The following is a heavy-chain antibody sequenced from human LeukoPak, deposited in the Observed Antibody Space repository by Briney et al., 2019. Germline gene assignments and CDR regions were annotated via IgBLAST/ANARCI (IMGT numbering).Heavy chain of an antibody. CDR1: GFTFSRYA. V-gene: IGHV3-30*04. J-gene: IGHJ4*02. CDR3: ARVKYSYGYDGGFDY. D-gene: IGHD5-18*01. Sequence: GGSLRLSCAASGFTFSRYAMHWVRQARGKGLEWVAVISYDGSNKYYADSVKGRFTISRDNSKNTLYLQMNSLRAENTAVYYCARVKYSYGYDGGFDYWGQGTLVTVSS. CDR2: ISYDGSNK.